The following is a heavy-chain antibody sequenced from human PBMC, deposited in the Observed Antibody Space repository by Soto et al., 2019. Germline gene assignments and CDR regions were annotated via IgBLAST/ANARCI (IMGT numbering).Heavy chain of an antibody. Sequence: HPGGSLRLSCAASGFTFSSYGMHWVRQAPGKGLEWVAVISYDGSNKYYADSVKGRFTISRDNSKNTLYLQMNSLRAEDTAVYYCANIVDYWGQGTLVTVSS. CDR3: ANIVDY. CDR1: GFTFSSYG. CDR2: ISYDGSNK. J-gene: IGHJ4*02. V-gene: IGHV3-30*18.